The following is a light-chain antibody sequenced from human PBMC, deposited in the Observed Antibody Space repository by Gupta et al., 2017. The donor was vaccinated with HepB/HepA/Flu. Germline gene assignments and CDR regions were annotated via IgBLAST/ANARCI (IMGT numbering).Light chain of an antibody. CDR3: SSFTSSRNLPFDGLV. V-gene: IGLV2-14*03. J-gene: IGLJ2*01. CDR1: SSDVGGNNY. CDR2: DVT. Sequence: QSALTQPASVSGSPGQSITISGTGSSSDVGGNNYVSWYQQHPGKAPKLMIYDVTNRPSGVSNRFSGSKSGNTASLTISGLQAEDEADYYCSSFTSSRNLPFDGLVFGGGTKLTVI.